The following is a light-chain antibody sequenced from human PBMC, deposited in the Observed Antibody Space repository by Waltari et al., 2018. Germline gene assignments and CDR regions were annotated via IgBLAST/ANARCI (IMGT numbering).Light chain of an antibody. V-gene: IGKV3-11*01. CDR3: HQRSDWLT. CDR1: QSVRTF. Sequence: EVVLTQSPAILSLSPGERATLSCRASQSVRTFVAWYQQKPGQAPRHLIYDASNRATGIPARFSGSGSGTDFTLTISSLEPEDFAVYYCHQRSDWLTFGGGTRVEIK. J-gene: IGKJ4*01. CDR2: DAS.